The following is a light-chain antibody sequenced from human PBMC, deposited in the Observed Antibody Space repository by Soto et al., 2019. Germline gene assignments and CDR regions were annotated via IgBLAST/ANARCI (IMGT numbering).Light chain of an antibody. CDR3: QQRSHWPPWT. J-gene: IGKJ1*01. CDR2: DAS. Sequence: EIVLTQSPATLSLSPGERATLSCRASQSVSSYLAWYQQKPGQAPRLLIYDASNRATGIPARFSGSGSGTDFPLAISSLEPEDFAVYSGQQRSHWPPWTFGQGTKVEIK. CDR1: QSVSSY. V-gene: IGKV3-11*01.